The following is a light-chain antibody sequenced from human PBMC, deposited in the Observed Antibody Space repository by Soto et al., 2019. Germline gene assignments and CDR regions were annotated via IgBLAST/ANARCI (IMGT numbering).Light chain of an antibody. CDR3: PQRSNWPQP. Sequence: EIVVTKSPAALSLSPGERATLSCRASQNVANYLDWYQQKPGQAPRLLIYESSNRATGIAARFSGSGSGTDFTLTISSLEPEDFAVYYSPQRSNWPQPFGQGTKVDI. V-gene: IGKV3-11*01. J-gene: IGKJ1*01. CDR2: ESS. CDR1: QNVANY.